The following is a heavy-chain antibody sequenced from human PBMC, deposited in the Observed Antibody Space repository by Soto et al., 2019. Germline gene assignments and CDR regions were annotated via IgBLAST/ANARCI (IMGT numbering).Heavy chain of an antibody. V-gene: IGHV1-69*02. D-gene: IGHD2-8*01. Sequence: SVKVSCKASGGTFSSYTISWVRQAPGQGLEWMGRIIPILGIANYAQKFQGRVTITADKSTSTAYMELSSLGSEDTAVYYCASSPLNCTNGVCYQRGYYYYGMDVWGQGTTVTVSS. CDR2: IIPILGIA. J-gene: IGHJ6*02. CDR1: GGTFSSYT. CDR3: ASSPLNCTNGVCYQRGYYYYGMDV.